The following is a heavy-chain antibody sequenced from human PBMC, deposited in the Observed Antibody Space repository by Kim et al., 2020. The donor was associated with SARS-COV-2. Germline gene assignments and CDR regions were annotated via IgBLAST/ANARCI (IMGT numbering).Heavy chain of an antibody. Sequence: GGSLRLSCAASGFTFSSYAMHWVRQAPGKGLEWVAVISYDGSNKYYADSVKGRFTISRDNSKNTLYLQMNSLRAEDTAVYYCAREGCSSTSCYAPRVVLRYFDWSFDYWGQGTLVTVSS. CDR2: ISYDGSNK. J-gene: IGHJ4*02. D-gene: IGHD2-2*01. CDR1: GFTFSSYA. V-gene: IGHV3-30*04. CDR3: AREGCSSTSCYAPRVVLRYFDWSFDY.